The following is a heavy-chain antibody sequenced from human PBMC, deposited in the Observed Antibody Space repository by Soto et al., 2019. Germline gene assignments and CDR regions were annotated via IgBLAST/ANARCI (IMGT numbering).Heavy chain of an antibody. J-gene: IGHJ6*02. V-gene: IGHV1-69*13. CDR1: GGTFSSYA. Sequence: SVKVSCKASGGTFSSYAISWVRQAPGQGLEWMGGIIPIFGTANYAQKFQGRVTITADESTSTAYMELSSLRSEDTAVYYCATQVRGVIISDDYYYYGMDVWGQGTTVTVT. D-gene: IGHD3-10*01. CDR2: IIPIFGTA. CDR3: ATQVRGVIISDDYYYYGMDV.